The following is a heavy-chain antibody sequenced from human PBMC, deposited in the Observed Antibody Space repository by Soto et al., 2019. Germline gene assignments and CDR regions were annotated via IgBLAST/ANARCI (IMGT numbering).Heavy chain of an antibody. CDR3: AKLRGRGIFEY. CDR1: GFSFGVYA. CDR2: ISGGIGSI. Sequence: EVQLLESGGGLIQPGRSLRLSCAASGFSFGVYAMSWVRQAPGKGLEWVATISGGIGSIYYADAVKGRFTISRDISRSTLDLQMNSLRVEDTALYYCAKLRGRGIFEYWGQGTMVTISS. J-gene: IGHJ4*02. V-gene: IGHV3-23*01. D-gene: IGHD1-26*01.